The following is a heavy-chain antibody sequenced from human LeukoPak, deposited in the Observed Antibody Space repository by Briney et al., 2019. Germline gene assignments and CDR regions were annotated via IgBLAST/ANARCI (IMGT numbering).Heavy chain of an antibody. CDR3: AKEEAAAGTGPTYYYYYYMDV. J-gene: IGHJ6*03. Sequence: GGSLRLSCAASGFTFSSYGMHWVRQAPGKGLEWVAVISYDGSNKYYADSVKGRFTISRDNSKNTLYLQMNSLGAEDTAVYYCAKEEAAAGTGPTYYYYYYMDVWGKGTTVTVSS. V-gene: IGHV3-30*18. D-gene: IGHD6-13*01. CDR2: ISYDGSNK. CDR1: GFTFSSYG.